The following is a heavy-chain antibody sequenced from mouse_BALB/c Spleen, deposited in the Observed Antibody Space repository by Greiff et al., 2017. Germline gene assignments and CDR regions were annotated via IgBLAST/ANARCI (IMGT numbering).Heavy chain of an antibody. V-gene: IGHV1-14*01. CDR3: ARDDGYWYFDV. D-gene: IGHD2-3*01. CDR2: INPYNDGT. J-gene: IGHJ1*01. CDR1: GYTFTSYV. Sequence: VQLQQSGPELVKPGASVKMSCKASGYTFTSYVMHWVKQKPGQGLEWIGYINPYNDGTKYTEKFKGKATLTSDKSSSTAYMELSSLTSEDSAVYDCARDDGYWYFDVWGAGTTVTVSS.